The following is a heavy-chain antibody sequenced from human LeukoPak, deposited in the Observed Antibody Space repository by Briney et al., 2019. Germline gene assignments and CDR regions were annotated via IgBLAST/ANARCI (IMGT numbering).Heavy chain of an antibody. CDR2: IYYSGST. V-gene: IGHV4-39*01. Sequence: PSETLSLTCTVSGGSISSSSYYWGWIRQPPGKGLEWIGSIYYSGSTYYNPSLKSRVTISVDTSKNQFSLKLSSVTAADTAVYYCATLSNTIFGVVITAYFDLWGRGTLVTVSS. CDR3: ATLSNTIFGVVITAYFDL. CDR1: GGSISSSSYY. J-gene: IGHJ2*01. D-gene: IGHD3-3*01.